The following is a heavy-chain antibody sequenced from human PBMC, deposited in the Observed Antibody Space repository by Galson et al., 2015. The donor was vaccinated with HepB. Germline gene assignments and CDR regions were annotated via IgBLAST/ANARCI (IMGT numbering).Heavy chain of an antibody. Sequence: SLRLSCAASGFTFSSYSINWVRQAPGKGLEWVSSISSSSSHTYYADSVKGRFTISRDNAKNSLYLQMNSLRAEDTAVYYCARDVAVATIIGDYYFGMDVCGQGTTFTVSS. J-gene: IGHJ6*02. CDR1: GFTFSSYS. V-gene: IGHV3-21*01. D-gene: IGHD5-12*01. CDR2: ISSSSSHT. CDR3: ARDVAVATIIGDYYFGMDV.